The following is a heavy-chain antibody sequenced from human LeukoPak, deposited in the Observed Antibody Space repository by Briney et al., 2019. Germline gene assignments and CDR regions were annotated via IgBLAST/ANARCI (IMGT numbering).Heavy chain of an antibody. CDR2: IKSKTDGGTT. J-gene: IGHJ1*01. CDR3: TTGFSWYEYFQH. CDR1: GFTFSNAW. D-gene: IGHD6-13*01. Sequence: PGGSLRLSCAASGFTFSNAWMSWVRQAPGRGLEWVGRIKSKTDGGTTDYTAPVKGRFTISRDDSKNTLDLQMNSLKTEDTAVYYCTTGFSWYEYFQHWGQGTLVTVSS. V-gene: IGHV3-15*01.